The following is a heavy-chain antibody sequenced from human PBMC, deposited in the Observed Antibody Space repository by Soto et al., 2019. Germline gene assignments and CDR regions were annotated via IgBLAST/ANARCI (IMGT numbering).Heavy chain of an antibody. Sequence: GGSLRLSCAASVLTISNAWMNWVRQAPGKGLEWVGRIKTNTEGGTTDYAAAVKGRFTVSRDDSKNTLYLQMNSLKTEDTAVYYCTTGSVEGVWGQGTMVTVSS. CDR2: IKTNTEGGTT. CDR1: VLTISNAW. J-gene: IGHJ6*02. CDR3: TTGSVEGV. V-gene: IGHV3-15*07. D-gene: IGHD2-15*01.